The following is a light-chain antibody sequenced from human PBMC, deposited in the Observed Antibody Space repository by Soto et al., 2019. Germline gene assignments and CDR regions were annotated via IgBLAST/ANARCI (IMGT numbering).Light chain of an antibody. Sequence: DIQMTQSPSSLSASVGDRVTITCRASQSIRTYLNWYQQKPGKAPKLLIYSASNLESGVPSRFSGSGSETDFTLTISGLQPEDFAGYYCQQSYSTPRTFGHGTKVEIK. CDR2: SAS. V-gene: IGKV1-39*01. J-gene: IGKJ1*01. CDR3: QQSYSTPRT. CDR1: QSIRTY.